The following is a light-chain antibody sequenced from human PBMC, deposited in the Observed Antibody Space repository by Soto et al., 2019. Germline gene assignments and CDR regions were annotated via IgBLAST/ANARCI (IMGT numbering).Light chain of an antibody. CDR3: QQYSSWPPGT. J-gene: IGKJ1*01. CDR2: GAS. CDR1: QSVGSN. Sequence: EIVMMQSPATLSVSPGERATLSCRASQSVGSNLAWYQQKPGQAPRLLIYGASTRATGIPARFSGSGSGTEFTLTISSLQSEDFAVYYCQQYSSWPPGTFGQGTQVEIK. V-gene: IGKV3-15*01.